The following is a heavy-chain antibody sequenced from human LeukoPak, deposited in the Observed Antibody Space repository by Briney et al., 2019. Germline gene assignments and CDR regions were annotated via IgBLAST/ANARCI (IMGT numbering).Heavy chain of an antibody. J-gene: IGHJ4*02. D-gene: IGHD2-15*01. CDR3: ARGGGSPAR. CDR2: IKDDGSEK. Sequence: PGGSLRLSCAASGFTFSSYWMSWVRQAPGKGLEGVANIKDDGSEKYYVDSVKGRFTISRDNTKNSLYLQMNSLGAEDTAVYYCARGGGSPARWGQGTLVTVSS. CDR1: GFTFSSYW. V-gene: IGHV3-7*01.